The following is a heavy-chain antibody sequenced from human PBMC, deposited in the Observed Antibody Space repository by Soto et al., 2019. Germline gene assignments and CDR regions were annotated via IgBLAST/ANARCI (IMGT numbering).Heavy chain of an antibody. CDR1: GFTFSSYG. Sequence: PGESLKITCAASGFTFSSYGMHWVRQAPGKGLEWVAVITYDGNTKYYADSVEGRFTISRDNSKNTVHLQVNSLRTEDTAVYYCAKDFNVGPTSYYFDYWGQGTLVTVSS. D-gene: IGHD6-6*01. J-gene: IGHJ4*02. V-gene: IGHV3-30*18. CDR2: ITYDGNTK. CDR3: AKDFNVGPTSYYFDY.